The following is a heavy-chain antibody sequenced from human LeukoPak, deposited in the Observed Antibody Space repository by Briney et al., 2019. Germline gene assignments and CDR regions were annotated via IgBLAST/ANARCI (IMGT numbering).Heavy chain of an antibody. D-gene: IGHD3-9*01. V-gene: IGHV3-23*01. CDR1: GFTFSSYA. Sequence: PGGSLRLSCAASGFTFSSYAMSWVRQAPGKGLEWVSAISGSGGSTYYADSVKGRFTISRDNSKNTLYLQMNSLRAEDTAVYYCAKGSPRYDILTGYMVDYYYYGMDVWGKGTTVTVSS. J-gene: IGHJ6*04. CDR3: AKGSPRYDILTGYMVDYYYYGMDV. CDR2: ISGSGGST.